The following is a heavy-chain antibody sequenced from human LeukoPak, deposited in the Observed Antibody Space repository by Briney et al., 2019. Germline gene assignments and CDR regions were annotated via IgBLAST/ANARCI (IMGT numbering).Heavy chain of an antibody. Sequence: VASVKVSCKASGGTFSSYAISWVRQAPGQGLEWMGGIIPIFGTANYAQKFQGRVTITADESTSTAYMELSSLRSEDTAVYYCVWGATTGIDYWGQGTLVTVPS. D-gene: IGHD1-26*01. V-gene: IGHV1-69*13. CDR3: VWGATTGIDY. CDR1: GGTFSSYA. CDR2: IIPIFGTA. J-gene: IGHJ4*02.